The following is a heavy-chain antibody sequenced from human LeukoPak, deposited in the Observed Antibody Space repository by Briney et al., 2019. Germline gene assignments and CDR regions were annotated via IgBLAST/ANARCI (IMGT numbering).Heavy chain of an antibody. CDR2: IYSGGST. Sequence: PGGSLRLSCAASGFTVSSNYMSWVRQAPGKGLEWVSVIYSGGSTYYADSVKGRFTISRDNSKNTLYLQMNSLRAEDTAVYYCARRMSSGYYSVDAFDIWGQGTMVTVSS. J-gene: IGHJ3*02. V-gene: IGHV3-53*01. D-gene: IGHD3-22*01. CDR1: GFTVSSNY. CDR3: ARRMSSGYYSVDAFDI.